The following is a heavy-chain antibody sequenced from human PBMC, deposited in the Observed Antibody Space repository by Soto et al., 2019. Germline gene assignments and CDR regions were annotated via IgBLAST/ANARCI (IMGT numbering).Heavy chain of an antibody. CDR2: INHSGST. Sequence: SDALSLTSAVYGGSVSGYYWSWIRQPPGKGLEWIGEINHSGSTNYNPSLKSRVTISVDTSKNQFSLKLSSVTAADTAVYYCARGGYSYGYPYWGQGTLVTVSS. CDR1: GGSVSGYY. CDR3: ARGGYSYGYPY. D-gene: IGHD5-18*01. V-gene: IGHV4-34*01. J-gene: IGHJ4*02.